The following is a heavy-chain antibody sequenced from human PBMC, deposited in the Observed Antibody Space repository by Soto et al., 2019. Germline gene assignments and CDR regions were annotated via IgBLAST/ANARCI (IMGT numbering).Heavy chain of an antibody. CDR3: ARDQPGYSYGYGLGY. CDR2: ISYDGTDE. J-gene: IGHJ4*02. D-gene: IGHD5-18*01. Sequence: GGSLRLSCAASGFSFSSYGMHWVRQAPGKGLEWVAMISYDGTDEYYADSVKGRFTISRDNAKNSLYLQMNSLRAEDTAVYYCARDQPGYSYGYGLGYWGQGTLVTVSS. V-gene: IGHV3-30*03. CDR1: GFSFSSYG.